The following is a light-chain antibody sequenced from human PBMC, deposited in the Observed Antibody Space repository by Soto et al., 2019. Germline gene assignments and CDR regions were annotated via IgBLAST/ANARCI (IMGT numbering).Light chain of an antibody. J-gene: IGKJ1*01. CDR2: DVS. CDR1: QSITTW. V-gene: IGKV1-5*01. Sequence: DIQMTQSPSTVSASVGDSVTITCRASQSITTWLAWYQQRPGKAPKLLIYDVSSLQSGVPSRFSGSGSGTEFTLTISSLQPDDFATYYCQHYRMYSPWTCGQGTKVEI. CDR3: QHYRMYSPWT.